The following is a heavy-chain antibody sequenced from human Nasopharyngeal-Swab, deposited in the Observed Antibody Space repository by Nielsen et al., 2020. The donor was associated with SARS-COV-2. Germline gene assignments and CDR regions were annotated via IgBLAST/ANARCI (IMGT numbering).Heavy chain of an antibody. CDR1: PFLFSASA. J-gene: IGHJ4*02. CDR3: AKRDDYYESSGLGD. D-gene: IGHD3-22*01. Sequence: GGSLRLSCAASPFLFSASAIHWVRQASGKGLEWVSRIGDKDHNYATTYGASVQGRFTISRDNSKNTLYLQMNSLRAEDTAVYYFAKRDDYYESSGLGDWGQGTLVTVSS. CDR2: IGDKDHNYAT. V-gene: IGHV3-73*01.